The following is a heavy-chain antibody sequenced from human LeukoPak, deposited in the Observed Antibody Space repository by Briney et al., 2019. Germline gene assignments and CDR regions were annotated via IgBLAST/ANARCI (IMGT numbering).Heavy chain of an antibody. CDR1: GGSISSYY. CDR3: ARDSSAHFDY. J-gene: IGHJ4*02. V-gene: IGHV4-59*01. Sequence: SETLSLTCTVSGGSISSYYWSLIRQPPGKGLEWIGYFYYSGSTDYNPSLKSRVTISVDASKNQFSLNLSSVTAADTAVHYCARDSSAHFDYWGQGTLVTVSS. CDR2: FYYSGST.